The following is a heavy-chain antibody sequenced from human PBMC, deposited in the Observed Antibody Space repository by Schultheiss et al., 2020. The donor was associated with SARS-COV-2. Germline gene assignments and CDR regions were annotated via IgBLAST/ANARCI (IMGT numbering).Heavy chain of an antibody. D-gene: IGHD3-22*01. CDR3: ARDAETYYYDSSGYLLY. CDR1: GFTFSSYA. Sequence: GGSLRLSCAASGFTFSSYAMHWVRQAPGKGLEWVAVISYDGSNKYYADSVKGRFTISRDNSKNTLYLQMNSLRAEDTAVYYCARDAETYYYDSSGYLLYWGQGTLVTVSS. J-gene: IGHJ4*02. CDR2: ISYDGSNK. V-gene: IGHV3-30*04.